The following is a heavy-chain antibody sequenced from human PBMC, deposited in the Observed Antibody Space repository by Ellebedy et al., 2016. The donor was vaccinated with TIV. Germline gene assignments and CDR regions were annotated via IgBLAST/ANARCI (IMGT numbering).Heavy chain of an antibody. Sequence: MPSETLSLTCTISGGSISGYYWSWIRQTPGKGLECIGYFSNSGSTNYNPSLKSRVSISVDTSKNQFSLNLTSVTAADTAVYFCARLSGESRSDYDFDSWGQGTLVTVSS. J-gene: IGHJ4*02. CDR1: GGSISGYY. CDR2: FSNSGST. V-gene: IGHV4-59*08. CDR3: ARLSGESRSDYDFDS. D-gene: IGHD3-10*01.